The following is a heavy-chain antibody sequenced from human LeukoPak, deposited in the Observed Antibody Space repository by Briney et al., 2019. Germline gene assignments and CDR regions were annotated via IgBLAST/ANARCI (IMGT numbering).Heavy chain of an antibody. V-gene: IGHV1-69*04. CDR1: GDTFSRNT. CDR2: SIPILDMA. D-gene: IGHD3-16*01. Sequence: SVKVSCKASGDTFSRNTISWVRQAPGQGLEWMGRSIPILDMANYAQKFQGRVTITADKSASTAYMELSSLRSEDTAVYYCARDGGAALSLDIWGQGTMVTVSS. CDR3: ARDGGAALSLDI. J-gene: IGHJ3*02.